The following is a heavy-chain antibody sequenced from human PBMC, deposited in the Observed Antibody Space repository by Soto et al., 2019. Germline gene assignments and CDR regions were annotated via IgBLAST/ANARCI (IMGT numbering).Heavy chain of an antibody. D-gene: IGHD3-22*01. Sequence: PGGSLRLSCAASGFTFSSYAMSWVRQAPGKGLEWVSSISGSGGSTYYADSVKGRFTIFRDNSKNTLYLQMNSLRAEDTAVYYCANRPYNSDWYFDLWGRGTLVTVSS. J-gene: IGHJ2*01. CDR2: ISGSGGST. V-gene: IGHV3-23*01. CDR1: GFTFSSYA. CDR3: ANRPYNSDWYFDL.